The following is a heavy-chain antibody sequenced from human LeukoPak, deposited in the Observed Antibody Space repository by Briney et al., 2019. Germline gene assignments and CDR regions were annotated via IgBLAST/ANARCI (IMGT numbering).Heavy chain of an antibody. V-gene: IGHV3-23*01. D-gene: IGHD2-15*01. CDR1: GFTFSTYA. CDR3: AKENGGGCYSACDY. CDR2: ISGSGGNT. J-gene: IGHJ4*02. Sequence: QPGGSLRLSCAASGFTFSTYAMSWVRQAPGKGLEWVSAISGSGGNTYYADSVKGRFTISRDNSKNTLYLQMNSLRAEDTAVYYCAKENGGGCYSACDYWGQGTLVTVSS.